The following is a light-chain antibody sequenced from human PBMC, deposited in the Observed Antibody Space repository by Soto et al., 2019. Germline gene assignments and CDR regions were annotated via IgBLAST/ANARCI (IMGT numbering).Light chain of an antibody. Sequence: EIVLTQSPGTLSLSPGERATLSCRASQSVSSSYLAWYQQKPGQAPRLLIYLASSRATGIPDRFSGSGSGTDFTLTISRLEPEDFAVYYCQQYGRSPPWTFGQGTKVDIK. CDR2: LAS. CDR1: QSVSSSY. V-gene: IGKV3-20*01. CDR3: QQYGRSPPWT. J-gene: IGKJ1*01.